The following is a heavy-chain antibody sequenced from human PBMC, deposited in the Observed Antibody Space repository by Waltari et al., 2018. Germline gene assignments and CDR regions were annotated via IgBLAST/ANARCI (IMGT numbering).Heavy chain of an antibody. D-gene: IGHD5-12*01. CDR1: GFTVSNNY. CDR2: IYSGGGT. J-gene: IGHJ3*02. V-gene: IGHV3-53*01. CDR3: GNIGAFDI. Sequence: EVQLVESGGGLIQPGGSLRISCAASGFTVSNNYITWVRQAPGKGLEWVSVIYSGGGTYYVDSVRGRFTISRDKVKNTVYLQMNSLRAEDTAVYYCGNIGAFDIWGQGTMVTVSS.